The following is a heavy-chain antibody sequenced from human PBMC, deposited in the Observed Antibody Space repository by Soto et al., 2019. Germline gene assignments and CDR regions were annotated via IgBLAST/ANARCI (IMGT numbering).Heavy chain of an antibody. CDR3: ARTIAVAGRDV. D-gene: IGHD6-19*01. CDR1: AFTFSSYA. J-gene: IGHJ6*02. V-gene: IGHV3-30-3*01. CDR2: ISYDGSNK. Sequence: GGSLRLPCAPSAFTFSSYAMHWFRQAPGKGLEWVAVISYDGSNKYYAGSVKGRFTISRDNSKNTLYLQMNSLRAEDTAVYYCARTIAVAGRDVWGQGTTVTVSS.